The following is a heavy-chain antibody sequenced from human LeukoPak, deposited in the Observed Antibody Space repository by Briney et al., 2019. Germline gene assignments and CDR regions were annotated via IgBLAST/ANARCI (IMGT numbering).Heavy chain of an antibody. CDR3: ARDHSSGWTPPGFDP. CDR2: ISSSSSYI. CDR1: GFTFSSYE. Sequence: GGSLRLSCAASGFTFSSYEMNWVRQAPGKGLEWVSSISSSSSYIYYGDSLKGRFTISRDNSKNTLYLQMNSLRAEDTAVYYCARDHSSGWTPPGFDPWGQGTLVTVSS. D-gene: IGHD6-19*01. V-gene: IGHV3-21*01. J-gene: IGHJ5*02.